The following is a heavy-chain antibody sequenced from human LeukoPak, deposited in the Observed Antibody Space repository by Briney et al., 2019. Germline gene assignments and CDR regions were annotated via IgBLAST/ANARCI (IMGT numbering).Heavy chain of an antibody. J-gene: IGHJ4*02. D-gene: IGHD6-13*01. V-gene: IGHV3-23*01. CDR2: IGGGGST. CDR3: AHTGLAGTNRFFDY. CDR1: GFTFSSYA. Sequence: GGSLRLSCAASGFTFSSYAMSWVRQAPGKGLEWVSTIGGGGSTYYADSVKGRFTISRDNSKNTLYLQMNSLRAQDTAVYYCAHTGLAGTNRFFDYWGQGTLVTVSS.